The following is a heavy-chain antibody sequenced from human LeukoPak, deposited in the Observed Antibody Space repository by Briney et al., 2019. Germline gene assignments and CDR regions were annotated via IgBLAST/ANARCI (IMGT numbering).Heavy chain of an antibody. CDR3: ATSGYSSNWYIFDY. D-gene: IGHD6-13*01. J-gene: IGHJ4*02. V-gene: IGHV3-48*01. CDR2: IISSSNTI. CDR1: GFTFSSYS. Sequence: GGSLRLPCAASGFTFSSYSMNWVRQAPGKGLEWVSYIISSSNTIYYADSVKGRFTISRDNAKNSLYLQMNSLRAEDTAVYYCATSGYSSNWYIFDYWGQGTLVTVSS.